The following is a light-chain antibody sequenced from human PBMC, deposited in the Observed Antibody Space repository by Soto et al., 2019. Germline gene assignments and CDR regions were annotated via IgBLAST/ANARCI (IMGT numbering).Light chain of an antibody. CDR3: QSYDSSLSGWL. V-gene: IGLV1-40*01. CDR2: GES. CDR1: SSNIGAGYN. J-gene: IGLJ3*02. Sequence: QAVVTQPPSVSGAPGQRVTISCTGSSSNIGAGYNVHWYQQVPGTAPKLLIYGESNRPSGVPDRFSGSKSGTSASLAITGLQAEDEAEYYCQSYDSSLSGWLFGGGTKLTVL.